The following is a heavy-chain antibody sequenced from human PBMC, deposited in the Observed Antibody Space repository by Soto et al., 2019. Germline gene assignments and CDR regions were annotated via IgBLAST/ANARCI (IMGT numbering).Heavy chain of an antibody. D-gene: IGHD3-3*01. CDR2: INPNSGGT. CDR3: ARVPAIFGVAPYFDY. J-gene: IGHJ4*02. V-gene: IGHV1-2*04. Sequence: ASVKVSCKASGYTFTGYYMHWVRQAPGQGLEWMGWINPNSGGTNYAQKFQGWVTMTRDTSISTAYMELSRLRSDDTAVYYCARVPAIFGVAPYFDYWGQGTLVTVSS. CDR1: GYTFTGYY.